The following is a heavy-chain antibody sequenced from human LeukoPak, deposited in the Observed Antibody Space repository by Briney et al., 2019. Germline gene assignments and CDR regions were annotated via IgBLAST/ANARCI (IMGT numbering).Heavy chain of an antibody. CDR2: INPNSGGT. Sequence: ASVKVSCKASGYTFTGYYMHWVRQAPGQGLEWMGWINPNSGGTNYAQKFQGRVTMTRDTSISTAYMELSRLRSDDTAVYYCARVDCSGGSCYPYYFDYWGQGTLVTVSS. D-gene: IGHD2-15*01. CDR1: GYTFTGYY. J-gene: IGHJ4*02. V-gene: IGHV1-2*02. CDR3: ARVDCSGGSCYPYYFDY.